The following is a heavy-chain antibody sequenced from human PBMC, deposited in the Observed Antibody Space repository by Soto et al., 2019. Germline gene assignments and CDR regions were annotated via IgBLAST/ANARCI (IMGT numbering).Heavy chain of an antibody. Sequence: SETLSLTCTVSGGSISSYYWSWIRQPPGKGLEWIGYIYYSGSTNYNPSLKSRVTISVDTSKNQFSLKLSSVTAADTAVYYCARSVGYSGYDFNHDYYYGMDVWGQGTTVTVSS. V-gene: IGHV4-59*01. CDR2: IYYSGST. CDR3: ARSVGYSGYDFNHDYYYGMDV. J-gene: IGHJ6*02. CDR1: GGSISSYY. D-gene: IGHD5-12*01.